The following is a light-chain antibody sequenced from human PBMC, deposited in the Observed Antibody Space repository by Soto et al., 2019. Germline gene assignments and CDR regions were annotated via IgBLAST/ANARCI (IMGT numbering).Light chain of an antibody. CDR1: QGIRSD. Sequence: AIQLTQSPSSLSASVGDRVTITCRISQGIRSDLGWYQHKPGKAPKLLVWFGNKLQSGVPARFSGSGFGTDFTLTISSLQPEDVATYYCLQDYNYPLTFGQGTKVEIK. V-gene: IGKV1-6*01. J-gene: IGKJ1*01. CDR2: FGN. CDR3: LQDYNYPLT.